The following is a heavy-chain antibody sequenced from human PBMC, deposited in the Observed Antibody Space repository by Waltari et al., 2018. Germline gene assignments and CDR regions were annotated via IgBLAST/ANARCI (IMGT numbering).Heavy chain of an antibody. CDR2: ISPIFGTA. V-gene: IGHV1-69*13. D-gene: IGHD3-22*01. Sequence: QVQLVQSGAEVKKPGSSVKVSCKASGGTFSSYAISWVRQAPGQGLEWMGGISPIFGTANYAQNFQGGVTITADESTSTAYMELSSLRSEDTAVYYCARKDYYDSSGYDAFDIWGQGTMVTVSS. J-gene: IGHJ3*02. CDR3: ARKDYYDSSGYDAFDI. CDR1: GGTFSSYA.